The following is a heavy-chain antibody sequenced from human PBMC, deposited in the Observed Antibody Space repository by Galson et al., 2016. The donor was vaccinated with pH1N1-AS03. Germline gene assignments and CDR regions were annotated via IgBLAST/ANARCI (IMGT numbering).Heavy chain of an antibody. Sequence: AISDGGGRTFYADSVKGRFTVSRDNSKNTLFLQMNSLRAEDTAIYYCAKVPYCSTTSCYFPDVWGQGTTVIVSS. J-gene: IGHJ6*02. D-gene: IGHD2-2*01. CDR3: AKVPYCSTTSCYFPDV. V-gene: IGHV3-23*01. CDR2: ISDGGGRT.